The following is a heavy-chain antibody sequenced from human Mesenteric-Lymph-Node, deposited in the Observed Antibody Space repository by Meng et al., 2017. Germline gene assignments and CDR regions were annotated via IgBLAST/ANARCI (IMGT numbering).Heavy chain of an antibody. Sequence: VQLRESGPGLVKPSGTLSLTCAVSGGSIISSVWWSWVRQSPGKGLEWIGEIFHSGSTQYNPSLKSRATISVDKSKNQFTLKLTSLTAADTATYYCARFDISTSGRGDYWGQGILVTVSS. CDR2: IFHSGST. V-gene: IGHV4-4*02. CDR1: GGSIISSVW. CDR3: ARFDISTSGRGDY. D-gene: IGHD1-26*01. J-gene: IGHJ4*02.